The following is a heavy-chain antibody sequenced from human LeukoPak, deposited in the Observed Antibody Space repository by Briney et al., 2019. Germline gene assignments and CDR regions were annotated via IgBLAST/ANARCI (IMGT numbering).Heavy chain of an antibody. CDR2: ITLRCGST. J-gene: IGHJ6*03. CDR1: GLTFSYYD. V-gene: IGHV3-23*01. CDR3: AKRGNPAVGHHYLDV. Sequence: GGSLRLFCAASGLTFSYYDMRWVRQAPGKGLEWVASITLRCGSTFYADSVKGRFTISRDNSKNTLYLQMNSLSAEDTAVYYCAKRGNPAVGHHYLDVWGEGTTVSVSS. D-gene: IGHD2-2*01.